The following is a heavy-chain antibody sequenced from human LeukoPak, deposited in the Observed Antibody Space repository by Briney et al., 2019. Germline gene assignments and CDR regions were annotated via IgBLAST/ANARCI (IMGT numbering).Heavy chain of an antibody. CDR1: GFTFRNFA. Sequence: GGSLRLSCAASGFTFRNFALNWVRQAPGKGLEWVSTISGSGSNTYYTDSVRGRFTISRDNSRNTLDLQMNSLRVEDTAIYYCAKTRSADWYTPFDSWGQGTLVTVSS. CDR2: ISGSGSNT. CDR3: AKTRSADWYTPFDS. D-gene: IGHD3-9*01. V-gene: IGHV3-23*01. J-gene: IGHJ4*02.